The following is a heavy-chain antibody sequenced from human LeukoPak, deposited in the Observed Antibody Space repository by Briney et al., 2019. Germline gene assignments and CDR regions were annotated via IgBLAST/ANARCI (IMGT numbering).Heavy chain of an antibody. CDR2: ISSSSSYI. CDR1: GFTFSSYS. D-gene: IGHD6-19*01. Sequence: GGSLRLSCAASGFTFSSYSMNWVRQAPGKGLEWVSSISSSSSYIYYADPVKGRFTISRDNAKNSLYLQMNSLRAEDTAVYYCARVSRSVAGVPRHYYFDYWGQGTLVTVSS. J-gene: IGHJ4*02. V-gene: IGHV3-21*01. CDR3: ARVSRSVAGVPRHYYFDY.